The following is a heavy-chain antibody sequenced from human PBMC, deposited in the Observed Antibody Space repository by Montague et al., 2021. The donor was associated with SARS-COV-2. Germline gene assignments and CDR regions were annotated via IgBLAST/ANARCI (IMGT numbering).Heavy chain of an antibody. Sequence: TLSLTCTVSGDSISSGTHYWSWIRQPAGKGLEWIGRIYTSGSTNYNPSLKSRLTISVDTSKNQFSLNLSSVTAADTAVYYCAREGGNEYRFFDYWGQGSLVTVSS. CDR1: GDSISSGTHY. V-gene: IGHV4-61*02. D-gene: IGHD1-1*01. CDR3: AREGGNEYRFFDY. CDR2: IYTSGST. J-gene: IGHJ4*02.